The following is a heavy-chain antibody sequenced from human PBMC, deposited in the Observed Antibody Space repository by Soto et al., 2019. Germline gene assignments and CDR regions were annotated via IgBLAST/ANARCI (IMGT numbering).Heavy chain of an antibody. CDR1: GDTFTSCG. J-gene: IGHJ4*02. Sequence: ASVKACCKACGDTFTSCGRRWVRQAPGQGLEWMGWISAYNGNTNYAQKLQGRVTMTTDTSTSTAYMELRSLRSDDTAVYYCARSPPTAMVYGSVPPLDYWGQGTLVTVSS. CDR3: ARSPPTAMVYGSVPPLDY. D-gene: IGHD5-18*01. V-gene: IGHV1-18*04. CDR2: ISAYNGNT.